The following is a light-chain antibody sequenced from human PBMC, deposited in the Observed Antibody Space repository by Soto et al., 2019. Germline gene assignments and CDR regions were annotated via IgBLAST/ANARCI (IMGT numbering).Light chain of an antibody. Sequence: EIVLTQSPATLSLSPGERATLSCRASQSVSSYLAWYQQKLGQAPRLLIYDASNRSTGIPARFSGSGSGTDFTLTISSPEPEDFAVYYCQQRSNWPPYTFGQGTKLEIK. CDR3: QQRSNWPPYT. CDR1: QSVSSY. CDR2: DAS. V-gene: IGKV3-11*01. J-gene: IGKJ2*01.